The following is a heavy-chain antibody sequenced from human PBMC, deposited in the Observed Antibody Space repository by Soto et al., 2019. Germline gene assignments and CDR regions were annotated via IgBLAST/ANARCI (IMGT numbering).Heavy chain of an antibody. Sequence: QVQLVESGGGVVQPGRSLRLSCAASGFTFGSYGMHRVRQAPGKGLEWVAVIWYDGSNKYYADSVKGRFTISRDNSKNTLYLQMNSLRAEDTAVYYCARDLDEQWPFQNYYGMDVWGQGTTVTVSS. CDR3: ARDLDEQWPFQNYYGMDV. V-gene: IGHV3-33*01. J-gene: IGHJ6*02. CDR2: IWYDGSNK. CDR1: GFTFGSYG. D-gene: IGHD6-19*01.